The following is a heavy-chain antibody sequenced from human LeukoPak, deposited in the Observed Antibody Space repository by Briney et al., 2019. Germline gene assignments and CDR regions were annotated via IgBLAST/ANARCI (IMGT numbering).Heavy chain of an antibody. D-gene: IGHD2-15*01. CDR1: GFTFSSHS. J-gene: IGHJ4*02. Sequence: PGGSLRLSCAASGFTFSSHSMTWVRQAPGKGLAWISYVSSSGNTIKYADSVKGRFTISRDNAKNTLYLQMNNLRAEDTAVYYCAKDYIRLLPIHYYFDYWGQGTLVTVSS. V-gene: IGHV3-48*01. CDR2: VSSSGNTI. CDR3: AKDYIRLLPIHYYFDY.